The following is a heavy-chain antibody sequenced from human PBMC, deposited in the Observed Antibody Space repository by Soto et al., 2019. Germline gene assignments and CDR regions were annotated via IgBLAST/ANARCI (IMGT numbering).Heavy chain of an antibody. Sequence: SETLSLTCTVSGGSISSYYWSWIRQPPGKGLEWIGYIYYSGSTNYNPSLKSRVTISVDTSKNQFSLKLSSVTAADTAVYYCARDAAGTGYYYYGMDVWGQGTTVTVS. V-gene: IGHV4-59*01. CDR1: GGSISSYY. CDR2: IYYSGST. CDR3: ARDAAGTGYYYYGMDV. J-gene: IGHJ6*02. D-gene: IGHD6-19*01.